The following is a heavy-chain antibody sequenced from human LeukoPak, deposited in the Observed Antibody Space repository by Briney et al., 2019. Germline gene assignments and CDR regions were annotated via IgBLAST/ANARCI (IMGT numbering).Heavy chain of an antibody. CDR1: GFTFSSYA. V-gene: IGHV3-23*01. Sequence: GGSLRLSCAASGFTFSSYAMSWVRQAPGKGLEWVSAISGSGGSTYYADSVKGRFTISRDNSKNTLYLQMNSLRAEDTAVYYCASERVNSGWYSYYFDYWGQGTLVTVSS. CDR2: ISGSGGST. D-gene: IGHD6-19*01. CDR3: ASERVNSGWYSYYFDY. J-gene: IGHJ4*02.